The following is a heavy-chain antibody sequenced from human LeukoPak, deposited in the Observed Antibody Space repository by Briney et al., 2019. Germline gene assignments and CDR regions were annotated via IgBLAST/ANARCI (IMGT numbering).Heavy chain of an antibody. CDR2: TLYSGST. CDR3: ARDRPGGSSLDY. CDR1: GGSISSSSHY. D-gene: IGHD6-13*01. V-gene: IGHV4-39*07. J-gene: IGHJ4*02. Sequence: PSETLSLTCTVSGGSISSSSHYWGWIRQPPGKGLEWIGSTLYSGSTYYNPSLKSRVTISVDRSKNQFSLKLSSVTAADTAVYYCARDRPGGSSLDYWGQETLVTVSS.